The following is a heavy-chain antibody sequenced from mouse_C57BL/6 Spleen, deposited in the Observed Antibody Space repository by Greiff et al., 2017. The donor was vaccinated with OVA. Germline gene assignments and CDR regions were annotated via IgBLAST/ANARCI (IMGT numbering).Heavy chain of an antibody. CDR3: ARSLLLYYAMDY. CDR2: ISGGGGNT. Sequence: DVQLQESGGGLVKPGGSLKLSCAASGFTFSSYTMSWVRQTPEKRLEWVATISGGGGNTYYPDSVKGRFTISRDNAKNTLYLQMSSLRSEDTALYYCARSLLLYYAMDYWGQGTSVTVSS. D-gene: IGHD2-10*01. CDR1: GFTFSSYT. V-gene: IGHV5-9*01. J-gene: IGHJ4*01.